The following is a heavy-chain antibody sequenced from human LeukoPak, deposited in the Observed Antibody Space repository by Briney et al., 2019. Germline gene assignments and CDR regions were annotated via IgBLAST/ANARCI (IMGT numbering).Heavy chain of an antibody. V-gene: IGHV1-8*01. CDR3: ARGPIGGLRKGFDI. Sequence: ASVKVSCKASGYTFTSYDINWVRQAPGQGLEWMGWMNPNSGNTGYAQKFQGRVTLTRNTSISTAYMELSRLRSEDTAVYFCARGPIGGLRKGFDIWGQGTLVTVSS. CDR2: MNPNSGNT. CDR1: GYTFTSYD. J-gene: IGHJ4*02. D-gene: IGHD1-26*01.